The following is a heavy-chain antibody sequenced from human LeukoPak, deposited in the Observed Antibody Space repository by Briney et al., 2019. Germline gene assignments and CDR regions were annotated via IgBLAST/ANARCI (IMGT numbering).Heavy chain of an antibody. CDR2: IYSDGTI. Sequence: SETLSLTCTVSSGSISRYYWSWIRQPAGKGLEWIGRIYSDGTITYNPSLQSRLTMSIDTSKNQFSLKLTSVTAADTAVYYCARLYLPATRFDYWGQGTLVTVSS. V-gene: IGHV4-4*07. CDR3: ARLYLPATRFDY. CDR1: SGSISRYY. J-gene: IGHJ4*02. D-gene: IGHD5-24*01.